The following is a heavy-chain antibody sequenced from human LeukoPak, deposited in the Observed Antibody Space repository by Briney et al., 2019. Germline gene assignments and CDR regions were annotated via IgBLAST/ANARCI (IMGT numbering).Heavy chain of an antibody. CDR1: GFTFSSYS. J-gene: IGHJ4*02. CDR3: ARGIRTDVYYYDSSGYSAFDY. CDR2: IGSSSSYI. V-gene: IGHV3-21*01. D-gene: IGHD3-22*01. Sequence: PGGSLRLSCAASGFTFSSYSMNWVRQAPGKGLEWVSSIGSSSSYIYYADSVKGRFTISRDNAKNSLYLQMNSLRAEDTAVYYCARGIRTDVYYYDSSGYSAFDYWGQGTLVTVSS.